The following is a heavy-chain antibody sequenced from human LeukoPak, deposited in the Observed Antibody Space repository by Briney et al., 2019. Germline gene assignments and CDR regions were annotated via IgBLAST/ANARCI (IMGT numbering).Heavy chain of an antibody. V-gene: IGHV3-48*02. D-gene: IGHD2-15*01. CDR1: GFTFSSYP. CDR3: ARDSYGSPDY. CDR2: ISSKNNGM. J-gene: IGHJ4*02. Sequence: GGSLRLSCAASGFTFSSYPLNWVRQAPGKGLEWVSYISSKNNGMYYADSVKGRFTISRDNAKNSLDLQMNSLRDEDTAVYYCARDSYGSPDYWGQGTLVTVSS.